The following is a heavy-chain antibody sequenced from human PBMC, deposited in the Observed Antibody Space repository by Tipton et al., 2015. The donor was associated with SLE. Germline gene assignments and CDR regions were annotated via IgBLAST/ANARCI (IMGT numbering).Heavy chain of an antibody. V-gene: IGHV4-4*02. J-gene: IGHJ5*02. D-gene: IGHD3-3*01. CDR3: AREGTSVFGEPTWLDP. Sequence: SLRLSCAVSGGSISGDDWWGWVRQPPGKGLEWIGDIYHAGSTNYNPALKTRVTISVDKSKNQFSLTLRSVTAADTAVYYCAREGTSVFGEPTWLDPWGQGTLVTVSS. CDR2: IYHAGST. CDR1: GGSISGDDW.